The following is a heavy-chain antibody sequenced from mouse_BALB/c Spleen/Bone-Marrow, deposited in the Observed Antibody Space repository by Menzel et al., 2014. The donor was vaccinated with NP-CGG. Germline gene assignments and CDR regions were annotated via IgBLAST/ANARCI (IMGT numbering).Heavy chain of an antibody. CDR1: GYTFTNYN. CDR3: ARRAYYDYYAMDY. J-gene: IGHJ4*01. V-gene: IGHV1S135*01. CDR2: IDPYSGGP. Sequence: VQLQQSGPELVKPGASVKVSCRASGYTFTNYNMYWVKQSHGKSLEWIGYIDPYSGGPRYNQNFKGKATLTVDKSSSTAYMHLNSLTSEDSAVYYCARRAYYDYYAMDYWGQGTSVTVSS. D-gene: IGHD1-1*01.